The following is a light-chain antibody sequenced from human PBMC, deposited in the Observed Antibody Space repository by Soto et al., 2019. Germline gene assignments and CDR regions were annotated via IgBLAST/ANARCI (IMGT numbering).Light chain of an antibody. J-gene: IGKJ2*01. CDR1: QTISSW. CDR3: QQHRSSPFT. CDR2: DAS. Sequence: DIQLTQSPSTLSASVGDRFAVTCRASQTISSWLAWYQQKPGKAPNLLIYDASTLERGVPSRFSGTGSGTEFTLTIDRLQPEDFATYYCQQHRSSPFTFGEGTRLDIK. V-gene: IGKV1-5*01.